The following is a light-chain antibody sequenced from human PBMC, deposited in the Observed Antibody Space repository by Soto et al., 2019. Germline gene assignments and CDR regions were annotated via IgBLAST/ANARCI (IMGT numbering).Light chain of an antibody. Sequence: QSALTQPPSASGSPGQSVTISCTGTSSDVGANNYVSWYQQHPGKAPKLMLYEGTKRPSGVPDLFSGSKSGNTASLTVSGLQAEDKADYYCSSYAGPNRVFGTGTKVTVL. V-gene: IGLV2-8*01. J-gene: IGLJ1*01. CDR1: SSDVGANNY. CDR2: EGT. CDR3: SSYAGPNRV.